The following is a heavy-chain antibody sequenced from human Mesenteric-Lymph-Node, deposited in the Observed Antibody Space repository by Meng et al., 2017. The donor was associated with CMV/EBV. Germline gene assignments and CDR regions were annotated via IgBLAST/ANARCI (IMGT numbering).Heavy chain of an antibody. J-gene: IGHJ5*02. CDR3: AKFSNWNYGADWFDP. CDR2: IYYSGST. D-gene: IGHD1-7*01. Sequence: SETLSLTCTVSGGSISSGGYYWSWIRQHPGKGLEWIGYIYYSGSTYYNPSLKSRVTISVDTSKNQFSLKLSSVTAADTAVYYCAKFSNWNYGADWFDPWGQGTLVTVSS. CDR1: GGSISSGGYY. V-gene: IGHV4-31*03.